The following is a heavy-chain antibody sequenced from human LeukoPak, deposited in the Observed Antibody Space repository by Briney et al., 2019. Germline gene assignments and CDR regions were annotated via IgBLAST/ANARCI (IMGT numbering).Heavy chain of an antibody. Sequence: SETLSLTCAVYGGSFSGYYWSWLRQPPGKGLEWIGEINHSGSTNYNPSLTSRGTISVDTSKNEFSLKLSSVTAADTAVYYCARKDGSGRNYYYMDVWGKGTTVTVSS. D-gene: IGHD3-10*01. J-gene: IGHJ6*03. CDR2: INHSGST. CDR1: GGSFSGYY. CDR3: ARKDGSGRNYYYMDV. V-gene: IGHV4-34*01.